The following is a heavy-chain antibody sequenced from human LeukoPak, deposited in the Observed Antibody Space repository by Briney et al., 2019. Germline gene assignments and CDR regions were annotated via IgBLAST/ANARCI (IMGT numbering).Heavy chain of an antibody. J-gene: IGHJ4*02. V-gene: IGHV3-23*01. D-gene: IGHD3-22*01. CDR3: AKGSYYDDSSGYYNY. CDR2: ISGSGGST. Sequence: PGGSLRLSCAASGFTFSSYAMSWVRQAPGKGLEWVSAISGSGGSTYYADSVKGRFTISRDNSKNTLYLQMNSLRAEDTAVYYCAKGSYYDDSSGYYNYWGQGTLVTASS. CDR1: GFTFSSYA.